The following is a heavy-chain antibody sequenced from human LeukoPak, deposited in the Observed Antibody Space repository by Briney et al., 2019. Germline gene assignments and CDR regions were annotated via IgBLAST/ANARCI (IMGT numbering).Heavy chain of an antibody. CDR3: ARDRGYDFWSGPAGYAFDI. D-gene: IGHD3-3*01. CDR2: IYYSGST. J-gene: IGHJ3*02. Sequence: SETLSLTCTVSGGSISSSSYYWGWIRQPPGKGLEWIGSIYYSGSTYYNPSLKSRVTISVDTSKNQFSLKLSSVTAADTAVYYCARDRGYDFWSGPAGYAFDIWGQGTMVTVSS. V-gene: IGHV4-39*07. CDR1: GGSISSSSYY.